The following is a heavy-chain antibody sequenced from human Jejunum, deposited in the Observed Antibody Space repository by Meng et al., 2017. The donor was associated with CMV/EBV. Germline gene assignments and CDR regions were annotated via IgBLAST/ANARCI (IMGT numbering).Heavy chain of an antibody. Sequence: FSFSSNNMNWVRQAPGKGLEWVASISATSTYIYYADPVKGRFTISRDNAKNSLYLQMNSLRVEDTAVYYCANQMPWNYYHGMDLWGQGTTVTVSS. V-gene: IGHV3-21*01. CDR1: FSFSSNN. J-gene: IGHJ6*02. CDR3: ANQMPWNYYHGMDL. D-gene: IGHD1-7*01. CDR2: ISATSTYI.